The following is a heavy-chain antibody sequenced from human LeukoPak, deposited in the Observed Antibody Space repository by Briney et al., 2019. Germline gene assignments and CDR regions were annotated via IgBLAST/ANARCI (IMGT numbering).Heavy chain of an antibody. J-gene: IGHJ4*02. D-gene: IGHD4-17*01. Sequence: SLRLSCAASGFTFSSYGMHWVRQAPGKGLEWVAVISYDGSNKYYADSVKGRFSISRDNSKNTLYLQMNSLRAEDTAVYYCAKDLYGLHFDYWGQGTLVTVSS. CDR3: AKDLYGLHFDY. CDR2: ISYDGSNK. CDR1: GFTFSSYG. V-gene: IGHV3-30*18.